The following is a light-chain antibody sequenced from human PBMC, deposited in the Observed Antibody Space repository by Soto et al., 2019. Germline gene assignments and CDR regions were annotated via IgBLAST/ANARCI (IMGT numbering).Light chain of an antibody. CDR1: QSITIY. CDR3: QQSDSSPFT. J-gene: IGKJ3*01. V-gene: IGKV1-39*01. Sequence: DIQMTQSPSSLAASVGDRVTITCRASQSITIYLNWSRQKPGKAPEILIYAASNLQSGVPSRFSGSGSGTDFTLNINSLQPEDFATYYCQQSDSSPFTFGPGTKVDI. CDR2: AAS.